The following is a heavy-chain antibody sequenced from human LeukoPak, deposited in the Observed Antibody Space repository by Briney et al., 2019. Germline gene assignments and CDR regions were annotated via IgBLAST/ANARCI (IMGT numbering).Heavy chain of an antibody. CDR1: GYTFTGYY. J-gene: IGHJ4*02. V-gene: IGHV1-2*02. D-gene: IGHD5-18*01. CDR3: ARVPDTASPYFDY. Sequence: GASVKVSCKASGYTFTGYYMHWVRQAPGQGLEWMGWINPNSGGTNYAQKFQGRVTMTRDTSISTAYMELSGLRSDDTAVYYCARVPDTASPYFDYWGQGTLVTVSS. CDR2: INPNSGGT.